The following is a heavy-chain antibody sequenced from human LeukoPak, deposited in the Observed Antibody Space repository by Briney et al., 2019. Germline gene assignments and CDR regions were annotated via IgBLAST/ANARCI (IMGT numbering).Heavy chain of an antibody. D-gene: IGHD4-11*01. CDR2: INAASDAT. CDR1: GFNFGTYS. J-gene: IGHJ4*02. V-gene: IGHV3-48*01. CDR3: ARDLSDNYTIDY. Sequence: GGSLRLSCAASGFNFGTYSMNWVRQAPGKGLEWLSYINAASDATYYADSVKGRFTISRDNAKNSLYLQMNSLRAEDTALYYCARDLSDNYTIDYWGQGTLVTVSS.